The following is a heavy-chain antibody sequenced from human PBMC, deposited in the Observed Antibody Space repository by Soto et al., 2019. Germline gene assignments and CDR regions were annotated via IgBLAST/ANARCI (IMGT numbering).Heavy chain of an antibody. CDR3: ARHRYYHYYYYGMDV. V-gene: IGHV5-51*01. Sequence: PGESLKISCKGSGYSFTSYWIGWMRQMPGKGLEWMGIIYPGDSDTRYSPSFQGQVTISADKSISTAYLQWSSLKASDTAMYYCARHRYYHYYYYGMDVWGQGTTVTVSS. CDR1: GYSFTSYW. J-gene: IGHJ6*02. D-gene: IGHD3-22*01. CDR2: IYPGDSDT.